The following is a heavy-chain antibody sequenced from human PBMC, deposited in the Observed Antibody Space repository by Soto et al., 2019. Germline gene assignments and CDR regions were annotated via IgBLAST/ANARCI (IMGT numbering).Heavy chain of an antibody. V-gene: IGHV1-2*04. CDR3: AIGAYCGGDCYSYDE. CDR2: INPNSGGT. J-gene: IGHJ4*02. D-gene: IGHD2-21*02. CDR1: VYTFTGYY. Sequence: ASVKVSCKASVYTFTGYYMHWVRQAPGQGLEWMGWINPNSGGTNYAQKFQGWVTMTRDTSISTGYMELSRLRSEDTAVYYCAIGAYCGGDCYSYDEWGQGTLVTGSS.